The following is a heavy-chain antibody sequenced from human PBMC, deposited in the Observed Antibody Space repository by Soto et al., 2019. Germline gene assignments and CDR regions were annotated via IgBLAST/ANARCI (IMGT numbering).Heavy chain of an antibody. CDR2: ISTYNGNT. CDR3: ARDPGYSTTWNQAFDI. Sequence: QVQLVQSGAEVKKPGASVKVSCKASGYTFTSYGISWVRQAPGQGPEWMGRISTYNGNTNYVQKLQGRVTMTTDTSTNTAYMELRSLRYDDTAVYYCARDPGYSTTWNQAFDIWGQGTMVTVSS. J-gene: IGHJ3*02. D-gene: IGHD6-13*01. V-gene: IGHV1-18*01. CDR1: GYTFTSYG.